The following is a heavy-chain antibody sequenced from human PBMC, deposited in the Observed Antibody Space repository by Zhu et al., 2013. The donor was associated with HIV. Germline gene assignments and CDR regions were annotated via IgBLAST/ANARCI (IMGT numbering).Heavy chain of an antibody. CDR2: IIPIFGTT. CDR1: GGTFSSYA. J-gene: IGHJ5*01. CDR3: ARDGEEYNMDNWFDF. V-gene: IGHV1-69*01. D-gene: IGHD3-10*01. Sequence: QVQLVQSGAEVKMPGSSVKVSCKASGGTFSSYAVNWIRQAPGQGLQWMGGIIPIFGTTHYAQPFEDRVTITADDLSNTAYMNLRGLRSDDTAVYYCARDGEEYNMDNWFDFWGQGTLVTVSS.